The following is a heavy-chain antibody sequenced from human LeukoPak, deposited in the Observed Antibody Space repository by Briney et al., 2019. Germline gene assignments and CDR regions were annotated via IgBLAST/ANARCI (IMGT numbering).Heavy chain of an antibody. D-gene: IGHD6-13*01. J-gene: IGHJ3*02. CDR1: GFTFDDYA. CDR2: ISGGGGST. Sequence: GGSLRLSCAASGFTFDDYAMHWVRQAPGTGLEWVSLISGGGGSTFYADSVKGRFTISRDNSKNSLYLQMTSLRSEDTALYYCAKVLIAAAGPRADAFDIWGQGTMVTVSS. V-gene: IGHV3-43*02. CDR3: AKVLIAAAGPRADAFDI.